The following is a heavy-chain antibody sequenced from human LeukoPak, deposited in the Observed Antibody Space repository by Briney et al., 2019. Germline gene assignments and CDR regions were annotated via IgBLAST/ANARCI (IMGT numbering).Heavy chain of an antibody. Sequence: GGSLRLSCAASGFTFSSYEMNWVRQAPGKGLEWVSVIYSGGSTYYADSVKGRFTISRDNSKNTLYLQMNSLRAEDTAVYYCARRSAGRLYYYGMDVWGQGTTVTVSS. CDR1: GFTFSSYE. V-gene: IGHV3-53*01. D-gene: IGHD6-25*01. J-gene: IGHJ6*02. CDR2: IYSGGST. CDR3: ARRSAGRLYYYGMDV.